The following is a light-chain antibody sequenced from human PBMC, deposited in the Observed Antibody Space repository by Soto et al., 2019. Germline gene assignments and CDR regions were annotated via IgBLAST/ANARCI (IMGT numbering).Light chain of an antibody. CDR2: DAS. CDR3: QQYDNLPPYS. J-gene: IGKJ2*01. V-gene: IGKV3D-15*01. Sequence: ETVMTQSPATLSASPGESVTLSCRASQSVGNNLAWYQQKPGQAPSLLIYDASTRAAAIPARFSGGGSGTEFTLTISSLQSEDFATYFCQQYDNLPPYSFGQGTKVEIE. CDR1: QSVGNN.